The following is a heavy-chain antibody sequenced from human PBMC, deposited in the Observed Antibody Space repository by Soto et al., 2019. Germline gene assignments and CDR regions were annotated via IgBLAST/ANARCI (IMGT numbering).Heavy chain of an antibody. CDR3: TTPAVHRSGWFIRQYYYYYGMDV. V-gene: IGHV3-15*01. D-gene: IGHD6-19*01. CDR1: GCTFSNAW. CDR2: IKSTTDGGTT. J-gene: IGHJ6*02. Sequence: TGGSLRLSCSASGCTFSNAWMSWGRQAPGKGLEWVGRIKSTTDGGTTDYAAPVKGRFTISRDDSKNTLYLQMNSLKTEDTAVYYCTTPAVHRSGWFIRQYYYYYGMDVWGQGTKVTV.